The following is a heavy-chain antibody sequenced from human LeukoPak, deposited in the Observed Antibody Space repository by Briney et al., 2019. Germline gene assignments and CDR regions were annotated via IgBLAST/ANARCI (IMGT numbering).Heavy chain of an antibody. D-gene: IGHD3-22*01. J-gene: IGHJ3*02. CDR1: GFTFSSYG. V-gene: IGHV3-30*02. Sequence: PGGSLRLSCAASGFTFSSYGMHWVRQAPGKGLEWVAFIRYDGSNKYYADSVKGRFTISRDNSKNTVYLQMDSLRAEDTAVYYCARDRDPGYNDSSGYRRVNAFDIWGQGTMVTVSS. CDR3: ARDRDPGYNDSSGYRRVNAFDI. CDR2: IRYDGSNK.